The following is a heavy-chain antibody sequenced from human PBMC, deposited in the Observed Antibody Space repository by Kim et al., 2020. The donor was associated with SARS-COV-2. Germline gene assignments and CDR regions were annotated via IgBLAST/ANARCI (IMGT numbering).Heavy chain of an antibody. D-gene: IGHD1-1*01. CDR2: IYYSGST. J-gene: IGHJ5*02. CDR1: GGSISGSSCN. V-gene: IGHV4-39*01. Sequence: SETLSLTCTVSGGSISGSSCNWVCIRPPPGKGLEWIMSIYYSGSTYYNPSRKIRVTISVYTSKNQFSLRLISVPAADTSVCYCAIHARTLLPLVPTGQGT. CDR3: AIHARTLLPLVP.